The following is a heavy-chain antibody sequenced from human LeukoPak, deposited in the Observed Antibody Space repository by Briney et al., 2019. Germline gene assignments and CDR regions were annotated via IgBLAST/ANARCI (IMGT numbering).Heavy chain of an antibody. CDR2: IRYDGSNK. J-gene: IGHJ4*02. CDR1: GFTFSSHS. CDR3: AKDGGSGKYYFDY. Sequence: GGSLRLSCAASGFTFSSHSMNWVRQAPGKGLEWVAFIRYDGSNKYYADSVKGRFTISRDNSKNTLYLQMNSLRAEDTAVYYCAKDGGSGKYYFDYWGQGTLVTVSS. V-gene: IGHV3-30*02. D-gene: IGHD3-10*01.